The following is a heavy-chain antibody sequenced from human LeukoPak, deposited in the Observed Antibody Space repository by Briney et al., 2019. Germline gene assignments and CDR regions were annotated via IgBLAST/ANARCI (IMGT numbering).Heavy chain of an antibody. J-gene: IGHJ4*02. CDR3: TTYSVGATIHSTFDF. CDR2: IKSRANGGTT. Sequence: SGGSLRLSRAASGFTFSDAWMTWVRQAPGEGLEWVGRIKSRANGGTTDYAAPVKGRFTISRDDSKNTLYLQMNSLKTEDTAVYYCTTYSVGATIHSTFDFWGQGALVTVSS. D-gene: IGHD1-26*01. V-gene: IGHV3-15*01. CDR1: GFTFSDAW.